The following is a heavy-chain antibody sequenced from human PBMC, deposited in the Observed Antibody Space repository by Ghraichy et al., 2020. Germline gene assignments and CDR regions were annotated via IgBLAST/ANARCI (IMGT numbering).Heavy chain of an antibody. V-gene: IGHV3-23*01. CDR3: ARVGIVGATKGYFDY. D-gene: IGHD1-26*01. Sequence: GGSLRLSCAASGFTFSTYDMSWVRQAPGKGLEWVSTIKGHGGTTFYADSVRGRFTISRDNSDNTLYLQMNSLRAEDTAVYYCARVGIVGATKGYFDYWGQGTLVTVSS. CDR1: GFTFSTYD. J-gene: IGHJ4*02. CDR2: IKGHGGTT.